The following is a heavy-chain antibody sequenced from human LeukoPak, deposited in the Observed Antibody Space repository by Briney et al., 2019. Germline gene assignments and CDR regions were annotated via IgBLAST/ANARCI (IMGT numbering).Heavy chain of an antibody. J-gene: IGHJ4*02. D-gene: IGHD3-9*01. CDR2: ISNSDSTSYETGST. CDR3: SRGRGGFLTGLDS. Sequence: SGTLSLTCIVSGDSISGYFWTWIRQPPGKELEWIGFISNSDSTSYETGSTSYNPSLKSRVSVSADTARNRLSLRLTSVTAAATGVYYCSRGRGGFLTGLDSWGQGTLVTVSS. CDR1: GDSISGYF. V-gene: IGHV4-59*01.